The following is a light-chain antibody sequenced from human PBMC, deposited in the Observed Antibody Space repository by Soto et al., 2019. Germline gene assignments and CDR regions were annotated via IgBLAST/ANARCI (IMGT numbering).Light chain of an antibody. CDR2: GAS. CDR1: QSVISTY. Sequence: EIVLTQSPGTLSLSPGERATLSCRASQSVISTYLAWYQQKPGQAPRLLIYGASSRATGIPDRFSGSESGTDFTLTISRLEPEDFAVYYCQQYRDSLGTFGQGTKVEIK. V-gene: IGKV3-20*01. J-gene: IGKJ1*01. CDR3: QQYRDSLGT.